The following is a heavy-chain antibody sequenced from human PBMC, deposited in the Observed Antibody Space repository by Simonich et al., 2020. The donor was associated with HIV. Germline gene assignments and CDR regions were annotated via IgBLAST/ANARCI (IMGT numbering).Heavy chain of an antibody. CDR2: INHSGST. CDR1: GGSFSGYY. V-gene: IGHV4-34*01. D-gene: IGHD1-26*01. CDR3: ARAGRGSGSSFYWYFDL. J-gene: IGHJ2*01. Sequence: QVQLQQWGAGLLKPSETLSLTCAVNGGSFSGYYWNWICQPPGKGLEWIGEINHSGSTNSNPSLQRRVTISVDTSKNQFSLKLSSVTAADTAVYYCARAGRGSGSSFYWYFDLWGRGTLVTVSS.